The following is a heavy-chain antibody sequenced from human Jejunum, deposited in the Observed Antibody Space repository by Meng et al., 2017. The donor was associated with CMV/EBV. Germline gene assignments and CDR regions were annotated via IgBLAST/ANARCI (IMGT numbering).Heavy chain of an antibody. CDR3: ARRRETDSHSGWDLGTFDY. D-gene: IGHD6-19*01. Sequence: QITLKESGPTLVKPTPTLALTFIPSGFSLSSYGVGVGWIRQTPGTALEWLAFIYWDDDKRYNPSLRSRLTVTKDTSQNQVVLTMANMDSIDTATYYCARRRETDSHSGWDLGTFDYWGQGTLVTVSS. CDR2: IYWDDDK. V-gene: IGHV2-5*02. J-gene: IGHJ4*02. CDR1: GFSLSSYGVG.